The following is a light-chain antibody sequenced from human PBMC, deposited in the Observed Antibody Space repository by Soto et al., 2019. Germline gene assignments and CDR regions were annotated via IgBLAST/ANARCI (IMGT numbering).Light chain of an antibody. CDR2: AAS. V-gene: IGKV1-27*01. CDR1: QGISNS. J-gene: IGKJ1*01. CDR3: QKYSNATPWT. Sequence: DIQMTQSPSSLSASLGDRVTIACRARQGISNSLAWYQQQPGKVPKLLISAASTLQSGVPSRFSGCGSGTDFTLTISSLQAEDVATYYCQKYSNATPWTFGQGTKVEIK.